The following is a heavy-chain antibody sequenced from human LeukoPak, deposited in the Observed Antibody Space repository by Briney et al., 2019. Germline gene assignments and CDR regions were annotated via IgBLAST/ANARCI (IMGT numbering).Heavy chain of an antibody. D-gene: IGHD6-19*01. CDR2: INPNTGDT. V-gene: IGHV1-2*03. CDR1: GYPFIDYY. CDR3: ARAAWDAVDIAVAGTAFDY. Sequence: LGASVKVSCKASGYPFIDYYLHWVRQAPGQGLEWMGCINPNTGDTNSAQNFQGRVIMTRDTSITTAYMELSSLRSDDTAVYYCARAAWDAVDIAVAGTAFDYWGQGTLVTVSS. J-gene: IGHJ4*02.